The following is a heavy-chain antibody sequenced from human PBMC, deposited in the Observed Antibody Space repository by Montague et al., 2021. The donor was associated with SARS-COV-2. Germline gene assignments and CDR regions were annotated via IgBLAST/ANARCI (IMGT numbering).Heavy chain of an antibody. J-gene: IGHJ3*02. CDR1: GGSIGAYY. CDR2: IDNSGST. D-gene: IGHD4-23*01. CDR3: ARHGGNDAFDI. V-gene: IGHV4-59*01. Sequence: SETLSLTCTASGGSIGAYYWSWIRQPPGKGLEWIGYIDNSGSTNHNPSLKSRVTMSVDTSKNQFSLKLNSVTAADTAVYYCARHGGNDAFDIWGRGTMVTVSS.